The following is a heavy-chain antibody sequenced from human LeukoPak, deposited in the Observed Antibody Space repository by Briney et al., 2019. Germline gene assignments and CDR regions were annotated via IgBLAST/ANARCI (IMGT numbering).Heavy chain of an antibody. Sequence: GASVKVSCKASGGTFSSYAISWVRQAPRQGLEWMGRIIPILGIANYAQKFQGRVTITADKSTSTAYMELSSLRSEDTAVYYCAISRKGYSYGSACYYYGMDVWGQGTTVTVSS. CDR1: GGTFSSYA. CDR3: AISRKGYSYGSACYYYGMDV. V-gene: IGHV1-69*04. D-gene: IGHD5-18*01. J-gene: IGHJ6*02. CDR2: IIPILGIA.